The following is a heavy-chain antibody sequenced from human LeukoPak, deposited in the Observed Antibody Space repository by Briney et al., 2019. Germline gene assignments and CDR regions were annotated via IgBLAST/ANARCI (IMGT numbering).Heavy chain of an antibody. Sequence: PGRSLRLSCAASGFTFSDYAMHWVRQAPGKGLEWVAVMSYDGGNKYYADSVKGRFTISRDNSKNTLYLQMNSLRAEDTAVYYCARQEGGSYPIDCWGQGTLVTVST. J-gene: IGHJ4*02. D-gene: IGHD3-16*02. CDR1: GFTFSDYA. CDR3: ARQEGGSYPIDC. V-gene: IGHV3-30*04. CDR2: MSYDGGNK.